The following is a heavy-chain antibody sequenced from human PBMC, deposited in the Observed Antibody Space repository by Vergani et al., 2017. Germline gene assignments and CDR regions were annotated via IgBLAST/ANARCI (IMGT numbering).Heavy chain of an antibody. J-gene: IGHJ4*02. CDR3: ARSRPYCTSGSCPAI. V-gene: IGHV4-59*10. CDR1: GGSFSGYY. Sequence: QVQLQQWGAGLLKPSETLSLTCAVYGGSFSGYYWSWIRQPAGKGPEWIGHIHTGGSTDLNPSFKSRVPISVDTSKSQFSLKLNSVTVADTAVYYCARSRPYCTSGSCPAIWGQGTLVTVSS. D-gene: IGHD2-15*01. CDR2: IHTGGST.